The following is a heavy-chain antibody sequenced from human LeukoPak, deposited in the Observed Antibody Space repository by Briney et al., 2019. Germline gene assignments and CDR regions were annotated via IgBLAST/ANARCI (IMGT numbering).Heavy chain of an antibody. CDR2: INPNSGDT. Sequence: ASVKVSCKASGYTFTGYHMHWVRQAPGQGLEWMGRINPNSGDTNYAQKFQGRVAMTRDTSISTAFMELTRLRSDDTAVCYCARDYCSSTSCPFDYWGQGTLVTVSS. V-gene: IGHV1-2*06. CDR3: ARDYCSSTSCPFDY. D-gene: IGHD2-2*01. J-gene: IGHJ4*02. CDR1: GYTFTGYH.